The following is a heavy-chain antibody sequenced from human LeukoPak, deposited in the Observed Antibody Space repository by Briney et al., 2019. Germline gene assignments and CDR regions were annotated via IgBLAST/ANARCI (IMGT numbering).Heavy chain of an antibody. Sequence: GASVKVSCKASGYTFTSYGISWVRQAPGQGLEWMGWISAYNGNTNYAQKLQGRVTMTTDTSTSTAYMELRSLRSDDTAVYYCARDGQVGAIATDFDYWGQGTLVTVSS. V-gene: IGHV1-18*01. CDR3: ARDGQVGAIATDFDY. J-gene: IGHJ4*02. CDR1: GYTFTSYG. D-gene: IGHD1-26*01. CDR2: ISAYNGNT.